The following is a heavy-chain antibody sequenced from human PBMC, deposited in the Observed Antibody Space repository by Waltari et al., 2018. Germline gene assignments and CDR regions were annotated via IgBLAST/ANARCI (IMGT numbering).Heavy chain of an antibody. D-gene: IGHD4-17*01. CDR3: ARGARRTTVTTGWWYFDL. J-gene: IGHJ2*01. Sequence: VQLVESGGGLVQPGGSLRFSCAASGFPYSMYWMHWVGQAPGKGLVWVSRSNSDGSSTSYADSVKGRFTISKDNAKNTVYLQMNSLRAEDTAIYYCARGARRTTVTTGWWYFDLWGRGTLVTVSS. CDR1: GFPYSMYW. CDR2: SNSDGSST. V-gene: IGHV3-74*01.